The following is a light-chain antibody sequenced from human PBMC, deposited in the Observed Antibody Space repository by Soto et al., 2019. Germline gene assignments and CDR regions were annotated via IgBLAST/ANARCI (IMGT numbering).Light chain of an antibody. CDR3: QVWDSSSDPWV. CDR2: YDS. CDR1: NIGSKS. J-gene: IGLJ3*02. V-gene: IGLV3-21*04. Sequence: SYELTQPPSVSVAPGKTARITCGGNNIGSKSVHWYQQKPGQAPVLVIYYDSYRPSGIPERFSGSNSGNTATLTISRVEAGDEADYYCQVWDSSSDPWVFGGGTKLTVL.